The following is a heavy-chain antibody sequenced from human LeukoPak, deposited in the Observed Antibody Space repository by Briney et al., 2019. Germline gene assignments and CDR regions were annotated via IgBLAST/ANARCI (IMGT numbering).Heavy chain of an antibody. D-gene: IGHD2-2*02. Sequence: GGSLRLSCAASGFTFSSYGMHWVRQAPGKGLEWVAFIRYDGSNKYYADSVKGRFTISRDNSKNTLYLQMNSLRAEDTAVYYCAKEYCSSTSCYMRSLSYMDVWGKGTTVTVSS. V-gene: IGHV3-30*02. CDR2: IRYDGSNK. CDR3: AKEYCSSTSCYMRSLSYMDV. J-gene: IGHJ6*03. CDR1: GFTFSSYG.